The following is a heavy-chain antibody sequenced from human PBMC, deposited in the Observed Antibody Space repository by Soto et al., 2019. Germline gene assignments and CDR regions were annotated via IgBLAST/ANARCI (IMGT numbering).Heavy chain of an antibody. CDR3: ARDSSSWYRDYYNGMDV. Sequence: QVQLQESGPGLVKPSGTLSLTCAVSGGSISSSNWWSWVRQPPGKGLDWIGEIYHSGATNYNPSLESRVTLSVDKSKNQYSLKLSSVTAADTAVYYCARDSSSWYRDYYNGMDVWGQGTTVTVSS. D-gene: IGHD6-13*01. J-gene: IGHJ6*02. V-gene: IGHV4-4*02. CDR2: IYHSGAT. CDR1: GGSISSSNW.